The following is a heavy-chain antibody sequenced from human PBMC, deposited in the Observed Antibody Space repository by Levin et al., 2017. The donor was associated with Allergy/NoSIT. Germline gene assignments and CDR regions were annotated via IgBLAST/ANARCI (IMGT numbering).Heavy chain of an antibody. CDR1: GFTFDDYA. Sequence: GGSLRLSCAASGFTFDDYAMHWVRQAPGKGLEWVSGISWNSGAIAYADSVKGRFTISRDNAKNSLYLQMNSLRLEDTALYYCAKSRYSTSPIDYWGQGTLVTVSS. CDR2: ISWNSGAI. J-gene: IGHJ4*02. V-gene: IGHV3-9*01. D-gene: IGHD6-6*01. CDR3: AKSRYSTSPIDY.